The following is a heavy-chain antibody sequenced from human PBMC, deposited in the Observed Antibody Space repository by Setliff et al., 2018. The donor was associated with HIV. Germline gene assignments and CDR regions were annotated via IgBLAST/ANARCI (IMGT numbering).Heavy chain of an antibody. V-gene: IGHV3-49*04. CDR3: TRVPPDIVLVVYASDH. D-gene: IGHD2-8*02. J-gene: IGHJ4*02. CDR1: GFIFGDYA. Sequence: LKISCTTSGFIFGDYAMSWVRQAPGKGLEWVGLIRSKLYGAVTEYAASVKGRFTISRDDSEGIVYLQMTSLKTEDTAVYFCTRVPPDIVLVVYASDHWGQGTQVTVSS. CDR2: IRSKLYGAVT.